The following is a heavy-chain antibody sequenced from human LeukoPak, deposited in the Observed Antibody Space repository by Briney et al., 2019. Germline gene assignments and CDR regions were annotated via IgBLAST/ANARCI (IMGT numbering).Heavy chain of an antibody. Sequence: PGGSLRLSCAASGFTFSSYNMNWVRQAPGKGLEWVSSISRSSNYIYYADSVKGRFTISRDNAKNSLYLQMNSLRAEDTAVYYCAREELSYWGQGTLVTVSS. CDR2: ISRSSNYI. D-gene: IGHD1-26*01. CDR3: AREELSY. CDR1: GFTFSSYN. V-gene: IGHV3-21*01. J-gene: IGHJ4*02.